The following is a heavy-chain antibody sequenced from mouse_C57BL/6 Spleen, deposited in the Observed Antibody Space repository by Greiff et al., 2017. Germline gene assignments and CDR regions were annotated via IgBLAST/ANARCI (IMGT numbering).Heavy chain of an antibody. J-gene: IGHJ3*01. CDR1: GYTFTSYW. V-gene: IGHV1-55*01. CDR2: IYPGSGST. CDR3: ARGSVSPPFAY. Sequence: VQLQQSGPELVKPGASVKMSCKASGYTFTSYWITWVKQRPGQGLEWIGDIYPGSGSTNYNEKFKSKATLTVDTSSSTAYMQLSSLTSEDSAVYYCARGSVSPPFAYWGQGTLVTVSA.